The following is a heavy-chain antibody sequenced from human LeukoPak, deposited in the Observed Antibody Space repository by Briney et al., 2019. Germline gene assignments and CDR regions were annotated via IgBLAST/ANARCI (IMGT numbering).Heavy chain of an antibody. CDR3: AKVKSDYYDSSGYVDY. D-gene: IGHD3-22*01. Sequence: GGSLRLSCAASGFTFSSYGRSWVRQAPGKGLEWVSAISGSGGSTYYADSVKGRFTISRDNSKNTLYLQMNSLRAEDTAVYYCAKVKSDYYDSSGYVDYWGQGTLVTVSS. V-gene: IGHV3-23*01. J-gene: IGHJ4*02. CDR2: ISGSGGST. CDR1: GFTFSSYG.